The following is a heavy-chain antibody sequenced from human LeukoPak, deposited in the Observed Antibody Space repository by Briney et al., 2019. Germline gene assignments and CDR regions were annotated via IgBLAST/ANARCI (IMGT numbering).Heavy chain of an antibody. V-gene: IGHV4-34*01. D-gene: IGHD3-10*01. CDR2: INHSGST. CDR3: ARGNTPDYYGSGSYYSYFDY. Sequence: SETPSLTCAVYGGSFSGYYWSWIRQPPGKGLEWIGEINHSGSTNYNPSLKSRVTISVDTSKNQFSLKLSSVTAADTAVYYCARGNTPDYYGSGSYYSYFDYWGQGTLVTVSS. J-gene: IGHJ4*02. CDR1: GGSFSGYY.